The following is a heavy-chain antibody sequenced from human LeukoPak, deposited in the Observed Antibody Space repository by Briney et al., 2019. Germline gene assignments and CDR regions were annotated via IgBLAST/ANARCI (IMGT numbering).Heavy chain of an antibody. CDR2: ISGNGVGT. V-gene: IGHV3-23*01. CDR3: AKIPWYSSGWSLDY. Sequence: GGSLRLSCAASGFTFSSYALSWVRQAPGKGLEWVSGISGNGVGTYYADSMRGRFTISRDNSRYTLYLQMNSLRVEDTAIYYCAKIPWYSSGWSLDYWGRGSLVTVSS. J-gene: IGHJ4*02. D-gene: IGHD6-13*01. CDR1: GFTFSSYA.